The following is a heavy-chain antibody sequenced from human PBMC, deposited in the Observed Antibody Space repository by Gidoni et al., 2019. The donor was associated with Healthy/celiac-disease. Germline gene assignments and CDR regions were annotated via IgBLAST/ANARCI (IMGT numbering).Heavy chain of an antibody. CDR2: IYYSGST. J-gene: IGHJ6*03. CDR3: ARHVHDYDSSGYYLAYYYMDV. CDR1: GGSLSSSSYY. D-gene: IGHD3-22*01. Sequence: QLQLQESGPGLVKPSETLSLTCTVSGGSLSSSSYYWGWIRQPPGKGLEWIGSIYYSGSTYYNPSLKSRVTISVDTSKNQFSLKLSSVTAADTAVYYCARHVHDYDSSGYYLAYYYMDVWGKGTTVTVSS. V-gene: IGHV4-39*01.